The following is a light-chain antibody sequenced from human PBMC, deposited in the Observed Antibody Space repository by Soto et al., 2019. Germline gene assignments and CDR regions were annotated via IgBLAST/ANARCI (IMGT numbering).Light chain of an antibody. CDR1: ALPKKY. CDR3: YSTDSSGHHRV. V-gene: IGLV3-10*01. J-gene: IGLJ2*01. CDR2: EDT. Sequence: SYELTQPSSVSVSPGQTARITCSGDALPKKYAYWYQLKSGQAPVLVISEDTKRPSGIPERFFGSNSGTMATLTISGAQVEDEADYYCYSTDSSGHHRVFRAGTKLTVL.